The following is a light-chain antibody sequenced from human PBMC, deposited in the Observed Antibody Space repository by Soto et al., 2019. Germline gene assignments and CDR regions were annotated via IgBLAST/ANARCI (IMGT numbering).Light chain of an antibody. CDR3: SSHAGGQNVV. Sequence: QSALTQPPSASGSPGQSVTISCTGTSSDVGGYNYVSWYQQHPGKAPKVMIYDVNKRPSGVPDRFSGSKSGNTASLTVSGLQDEDEGDYYCSSHAGGQNVVFGGGTKLTVL. V-gene: IGLV2-8*01. CDR1: SSDVGGYNY. J-gene: IGLJ2*01. CDR2: DVN.